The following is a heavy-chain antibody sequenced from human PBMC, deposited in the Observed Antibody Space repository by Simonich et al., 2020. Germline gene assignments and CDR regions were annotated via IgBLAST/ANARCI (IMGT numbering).Heavy chain of an antibody. J-gene: IGHJ3*02. D-gene: IGHD6-13*01. V-gene: IGHV4-39*01. Sequence: QLQLQESGPGLVKPSETLSLTCTVSGGSISSSSYYWGWIRQPPGKGLEWHGSIYYSGSTYYNPSLKSRVTISVDTSKNQFSLKLSSVTAADTAVYYCARHAGFAFDIWGQGTMVTVSS. CDR2: IYYSGST. CDR3: ARHAGFAFDI. CDR1: GGSISSSSYY.